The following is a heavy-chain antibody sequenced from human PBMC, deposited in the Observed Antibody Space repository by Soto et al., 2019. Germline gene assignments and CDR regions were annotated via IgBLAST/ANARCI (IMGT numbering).Heavy chain of an antibody. CDR1: GGSFSGYY. CDR3: ASRLTRYCSGWYRPFDY. Sequence: SETLSLTCAVYGGSFSGYYWSWIRQPPGKGLEWIGEINHSGSTNYNPSLKSRVTISGDTPKNQFSLKLSSVTAADTAVYYCASRLTRYCSGWYRPFDYWGQGTLVTVSS. J-gene: IGHJ4*02. D-gene: IGHD6-19*01. V-gene: IGHV4-34*01. CDR2: INHSGST.